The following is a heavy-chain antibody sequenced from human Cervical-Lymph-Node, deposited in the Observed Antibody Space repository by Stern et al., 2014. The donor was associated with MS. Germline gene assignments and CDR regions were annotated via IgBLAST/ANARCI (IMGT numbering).Heavy chain of an antibody. CDR3: ARDDALRSFDY. V-gene: IGHV1-69*01. D-gene: IGHD2-2*01. J-gene: IGHJ4*02. CDR2: IIRFSGTA. CDR1: GGTFSNFA. Sequence: VQLESGAEVKKPGSSVNVSCQASGGTFSNFAINWVRQAPGPGLEGLGGIIRFSGTADYAQQFQGGGTLTADEATKPAYTELRSLRSEDTAVYYCARDDALRSFDYWGQGTLVTVSS.